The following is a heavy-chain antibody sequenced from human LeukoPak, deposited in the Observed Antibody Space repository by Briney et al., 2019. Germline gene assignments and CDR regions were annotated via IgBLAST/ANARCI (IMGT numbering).Heavy chain of an antibody. CDR2: IKPDGSEK. V-gene: IGHV3-7*01. J-gene: IGHJ4*02. CDR1: GFTFSTYW. D-gene: IGHD3-10*02. CDR3: ARPVFGSDSDCDY. Sequence: PGGSLRLSCAASGFTFSTYWMTWVRQAPGKGLEWVANIKPDGSEKHYVDSVKGRFTISRDNAKNSLYLQMNSLRAEDTAVYYCARPVFGSDSDCDYWGQGTLVTVSS.